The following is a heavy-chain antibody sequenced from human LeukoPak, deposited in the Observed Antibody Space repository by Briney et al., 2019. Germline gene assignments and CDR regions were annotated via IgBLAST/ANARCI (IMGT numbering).Heavy chain of an antibody. CDR1: GFTFSSYA. CDR3: AKHDTYCSSTSCSPIDY. D-gene: IGHD2-2*01. Sequence: GGSLRLSCAASGFTFSSYAMSWVRQAPGKGLEWVSAISGSGDSTYYADSVKGRFTISRDNSKNTLYLQMNSLRAEDTAVYYCAKHDTYCSSTSCSPIDYWGQGTLVTVSS. V-gene: IGHV3-23*01. CDR2: ISGSGDST. J-gene: IGHJ4*02.